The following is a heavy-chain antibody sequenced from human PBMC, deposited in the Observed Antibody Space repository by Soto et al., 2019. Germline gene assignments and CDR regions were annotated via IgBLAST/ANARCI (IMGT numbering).Heavy chain of an antibody. D-gene: IGHD6-19*01. V-gene: IGHV4-4*02. CDR2: ISHVGST. J-gene: IGHJ6*02. CDR1: GGSISSNW. CDR3: ARAADGMDV. Sequence: QVQLQESGPGLVKPSGTLSLTCVVSGGSISSNWWSWVRQPPGKGLEWIGEISHVGSTNYNPSLKSPITISVDKSKNQSSLNLNSVTAADTAVYECARAADGMDVWGRGTTFTVSS.